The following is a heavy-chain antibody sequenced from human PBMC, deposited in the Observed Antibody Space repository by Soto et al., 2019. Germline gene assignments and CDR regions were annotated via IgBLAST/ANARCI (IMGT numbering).Heavy chain of an antibody. CDR1: GFTFSSYA. J-gene: IGHJ5*02. Sequence: QVQLVESGGGVVQPGGSLRLSCAASGFTFSSYAMQWVRQAPGKGLEWVAVISYDGSNKYYADSVKGRFTISRDNSKNTLYLQMNSLRAEDTAVYYCARDLEVAVAGAWGQGTLVTVSS. D-gene: IGHD6-19*01. CDR3: ARDLEVAVAGA. CDR2: ISYDGSNK. V-gene: IGHV3-30-3*01.